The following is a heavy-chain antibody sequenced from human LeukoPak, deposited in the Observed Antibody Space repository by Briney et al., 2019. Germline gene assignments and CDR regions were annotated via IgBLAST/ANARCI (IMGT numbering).Heavy chain of an antibody. Sequence: PGGSLRLSCAASGFTFSDYYMSWIRQAPGKGLEWVSSISSSSSYIYYADSVKGRFTISRDNAKNSLYLQMNSLRAEDTAVYYCARDRSGNRNDAFDIWGQGTMVTVSS. V-gene: IGHV3-11*06. CDR1: GFTFSDYY. D-gene: IGHD4-23*01. J-gene: IGHJ3*02. CDR3: ARDRSGNRNDAFDI. CDR2: ISSSSSYI.